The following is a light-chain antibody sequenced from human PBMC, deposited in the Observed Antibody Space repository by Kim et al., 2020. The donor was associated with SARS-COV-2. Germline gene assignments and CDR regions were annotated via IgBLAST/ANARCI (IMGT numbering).Light chain of an antibody. V-gene: IGKV1-27*01. J-gene: IGKJ1*01. CDR2: AAS. Sequence: ASVGDRVTITRRASQDIANSLAWYQQKPGKVPKVLIYAASTLQSGVPSRFSGSGSGTEFTLTIGSLQTEDVATYYCQKYNSAPWTFGPGTKVDIK. CDR3: QKYNSAPWT. CDR1: QDIANS.